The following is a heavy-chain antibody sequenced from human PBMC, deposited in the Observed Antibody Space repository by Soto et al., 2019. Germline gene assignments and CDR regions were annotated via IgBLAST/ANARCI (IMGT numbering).Heavy chain of an antibody. V-gene: IGHV1-3*01. Sequence: ASVKVSCKASGYTFTSYAMHWVRQAPGQRLEWMGWINAGNGNTKYSQKFQGRVTITRDTSASTAYMELSSLRSEDTAVYYCARVVLLCFGESYYFYESAQGTLVTVSS. CDR3: ARVVLLCFGESYYFYE. J-gene: IGHJ4*02. CDR2: INAGNGNT. D-gene: IGHD3-10*01. CDR1: GYTFTSYA.